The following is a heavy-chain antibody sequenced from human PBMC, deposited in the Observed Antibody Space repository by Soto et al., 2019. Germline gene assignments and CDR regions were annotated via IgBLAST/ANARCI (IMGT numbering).Heavy chain of an antibody. J-gene: IGHJ4*02. CDR2: TYYRSKWYN. Sequence: SQTLSLTCAISGDRVSSNSAAWNWIRQSPSRGLEWLGRTYYRSKWYNDYAVSVKSRITINPDTSKNQFSLQLNSVTPEDTAVYYCARVAVAGAKPPTVKGRDYWGQGTLVTVSS. D-gene: IGHD6-19*01. CDR3: ARVAVAGAKPPTVKGRDY. V-gene: IGHV6-1*01. CDR1: GDRVSSNSAA.